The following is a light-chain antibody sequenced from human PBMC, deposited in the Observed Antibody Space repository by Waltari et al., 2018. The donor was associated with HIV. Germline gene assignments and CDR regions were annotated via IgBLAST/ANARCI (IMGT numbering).Light chain of an antibody. CDR2: VNKDGSH. V-gene: IGLV4-69*01. CDR3: QTWGTDTLM. J-gene: IGLJ3*02. Sequence: QPVLTQTPSASASLGASVRFTCTLTSGHSSYAITWHQQQPEKGPRYLMTVNKDGSHNKGDGIPDRFSGSSSGAERYLTISSLQYEDEADYYCQTWGTDTLMFGGGTKLTVL. CDR1: SGHSSYA.